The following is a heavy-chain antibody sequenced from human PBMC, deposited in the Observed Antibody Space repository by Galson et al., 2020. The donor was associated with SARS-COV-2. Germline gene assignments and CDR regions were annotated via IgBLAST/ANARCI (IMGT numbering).Heavy chain of an antibody. CDR1: GYSFTSYW. Sequence: GESLKISCTGSGYSFTSYWIGWVRQMPGKGLEWMGIIYPGDSDTRYSPSFQGQVTISADKSISTAYLQWSSLKASDTAMYYCARHSTSYSGYDLWYFDYGGQGTLVTVSS. CDR3: ARHSTSYSGYDLWYFDY. CDR2: IYPGDSDT. V-gene: IGHV5-51*01. J-gene: IGHJ4*02. D-gene: IGHD5-12*01.